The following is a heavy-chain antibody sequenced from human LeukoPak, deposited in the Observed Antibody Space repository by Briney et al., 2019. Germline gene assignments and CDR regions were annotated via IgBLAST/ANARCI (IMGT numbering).Heavy chain of an antibody. CDR3: ARGPLGDSSGPPSDY. CDR2: ISAYNGNT. V-gene: IGHV1-18*01. D-gene: IGHD3-22*01. Sequence: GASVKVSCKASGYTFTSYGMSWVRQAPGQWLEWMGWISAYNGNTNYAQKLQGRVTMTTDTSTSTAYMELRSLRSDDTAVYYCARGPLGDSSGPPSDYWGQGTLVTVSS. CDR1: GYTFTSYG. J-gene: IGHJ4*02.